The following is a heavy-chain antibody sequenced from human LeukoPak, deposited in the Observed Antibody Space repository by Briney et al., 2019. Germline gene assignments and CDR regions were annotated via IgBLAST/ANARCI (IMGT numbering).Heavy chain of an antibody. CDR2: ISWNSCSI. J-gene: IGHJ3*02. Sequence: GRSLRLSCAASGFTLDDYAMGWVRHDPGKGLEWVSGISWNSCSIGYADSVKGRFTISRDNAKNSLYLQMNSLRAEDTALYYCAKDLYYYDSSGSYSAAFDIWGQGTMVTVSS. CDR3: AKDLYYYDSSGSYSAAFDI. D-gene: IGHD3-22*01. CDR1: GFTLDDYA. V-gene: IGHV3-9*01.